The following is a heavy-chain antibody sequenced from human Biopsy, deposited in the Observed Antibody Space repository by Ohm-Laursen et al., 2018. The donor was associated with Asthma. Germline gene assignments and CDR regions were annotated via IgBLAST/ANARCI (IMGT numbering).Heavy chain of an antibody. V-gene: IGHV1-69*13. J-gene: IGHJ3*01. CDR2: IIPISLTP. D-gene: IGHD3-22*01. CDR3: ARDPSYFDPSVEGWHL. Sequence: VKISCKGSRDIFSSYGFSWVRQAPGQGLEWMGGIIPISLTPSYARRFRGRATISADEYTRTAYMELSSLRSEDTAVYYCARDPSYFDPSVEGWHLWGQGTMVTVSS. CDR1: RDIFSSYG.